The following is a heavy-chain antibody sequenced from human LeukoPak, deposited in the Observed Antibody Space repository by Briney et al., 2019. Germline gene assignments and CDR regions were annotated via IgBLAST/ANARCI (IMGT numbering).Heavy chain of an antibody. CDR1: GGSISSYY. CDR3: AXSVXLWFGESDAFDI. Sequence: SETLSLTCTVSGGSISSYYWSWIRQPPGKGLEWIGYIYYSGSTNYNPSLKSRVTISVDTSKNQFSLKLSSVTAADTAVYYCAXSVXLWFGESDAFDIWGQGTMVTVSS. D-gene: IGHD3-10*01. V-gene: IGHV4-59*01. J-gene: IGHJ3*02. CDR2: IYYSGST.